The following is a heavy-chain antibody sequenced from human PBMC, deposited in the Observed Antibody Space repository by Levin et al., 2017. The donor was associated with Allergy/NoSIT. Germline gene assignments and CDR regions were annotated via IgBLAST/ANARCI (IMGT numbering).Heavy chain of an antibody. CDR3: VRDPSRVFCSGGSCYMYYFDY. Sequence: GGSLRLSCAASGFTFSSYSMNWVRQAPGKGLEWVSSISSGSGYIYYADSVKGRFTISRDNAKNSLYLQMNSLRAEDTAVYYCVRDPSRVFCSGGSCYMYYFDYWGQGTLVTVSS. CDR2: ISSGSGYI. V-gene: IGHV3-21*01. CDR1: GFTFSSYS. J-gene: IGHJ4*02. D-gene: IGHD2-15*01.